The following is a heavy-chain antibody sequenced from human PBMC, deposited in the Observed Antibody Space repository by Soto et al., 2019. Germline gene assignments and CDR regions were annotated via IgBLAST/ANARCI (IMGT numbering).Heavy chain of an antibody. CDR2: IYSGGST. CDR3: AGGNTVLERD. V-gene: IGHV3-66*01. Sequence: EVQLVESGGGLVLPGGSLRLSCAASGVIVSSNYMSWVRQAPGKGLEWVSLIYSGGSTSYADSVKGRFTISRDNSKNTLYLQMNHLRAEDTAVYYCAGGNTVLERDWGQGTLVTVSS. D-gene: IGHD1-1*01. J-gene: IGHJ4*02. CDR1: GVIVSSNY.